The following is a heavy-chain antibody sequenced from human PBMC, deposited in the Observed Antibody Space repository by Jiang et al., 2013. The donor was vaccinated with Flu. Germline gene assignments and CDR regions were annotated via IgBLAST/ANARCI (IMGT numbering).Heavy chain of an antibody. Sequence: QTLSLTCAISGDSVSSNSASWNWIRQSPSRGLEWLGRAYYRSRWYIDYAMTAKSRIIITPDTSKNQFSLQLNSVTPQDTAVYYCVRGAGAADYWGQGTLVTVSS. CDR1: GDSVSSNSAS. CDR3: VRGAGAADY. J-gene: IGHJ4*02. D-gene: IGHD2-15*01. CDR2: AYYRSRWYI. V-gene: IGHV6-1*01.